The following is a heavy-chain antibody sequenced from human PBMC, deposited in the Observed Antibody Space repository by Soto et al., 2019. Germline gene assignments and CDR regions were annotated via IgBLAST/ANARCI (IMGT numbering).Heavy chain of an antibody. CDR3: ARGGLKGYGQAFDY. J-gene: IGHJ4*02. D-gene: IGHD5-18*01. CDR1: GFTFSSYA. Sequence: EVQLLESGGGLVQPGGSLRLSCAASGFTFSSYAMSWVRQAPGKGLEWVSGITGSGGGTYYADSVKGRFTISRDNSKNTLYLQMNSLIAEDTAVYYCARGGLKGYGQAFDYWGQGTLVTVSS. CDR2: ITGSGGGT. V-gene: IGHV3-23*01.